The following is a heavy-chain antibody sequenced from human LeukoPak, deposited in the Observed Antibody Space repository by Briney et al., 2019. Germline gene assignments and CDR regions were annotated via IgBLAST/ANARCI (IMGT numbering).Heavy chain of an antibody. CDR1: GFTFRNYG. CDR2: ISSDSSSI. V-gene: IGHV3-21*01. D-gene: IGHD3-10*01. J-gene: IGHJ4*02. CDR3: AKGLLWFGEFPIFDY. Sequence: GGSLRLSCAASGFTFRNYGMNWVRQTPGKGLEWVSFISSDSSSIYYADSVKGRFTISRDNAKDSLYLQLDSLRAEDTAVYYCAKGLLWFGEFPIFDYWGQGTLVTVSS.